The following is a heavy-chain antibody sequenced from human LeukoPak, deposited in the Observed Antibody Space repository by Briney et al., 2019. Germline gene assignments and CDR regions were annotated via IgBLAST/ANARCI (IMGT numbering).Heavy chain of an antibody. Sequence: GGSLRLSCAASGFTFSSYSMGWVRQAPGKGLEWVSVIYSGGSTYYADSVKGRFTISRDNSKNTLYLQVNSLRAEDTAVYYCAREVPYGYYYDSSWYFDLWGRGTLVTVSS. CDR1: GFTFSSYS. CDR3: AREVPYGYYYDSSWYFDL. CDR2: IYSGGST. V-gene: IGHV3-66*01. J-gene: IGHJ2*01. D-gene: IGHD3-22*01.